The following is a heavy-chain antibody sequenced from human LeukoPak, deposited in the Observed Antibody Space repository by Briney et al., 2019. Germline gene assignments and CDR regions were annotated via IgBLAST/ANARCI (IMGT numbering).Heavy chain of an antibody. CDR2: ISGSGGST. V-gene: IGHV3-23*01. J-gene: IGHJ5*02. CDR1: GFTFSSYA. Sequence: SGGSLRLSCAASGFTFSSYAMSWVRQAPGKGLGWVSAISGSGGSTYYADSVKGRFTISRDNSKNTLYLQMNSLRAEDTAVYYCAKFGVRRVDPWGQGTLVTVSS. D-gene: IGHD2-8*01. CDR3: AKFGVRRVDP.